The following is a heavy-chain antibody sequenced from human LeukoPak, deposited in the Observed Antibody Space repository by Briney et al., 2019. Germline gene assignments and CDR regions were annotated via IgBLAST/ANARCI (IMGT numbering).Heavy chain of an antibody. D-gene: IGHD5-18*01. CDR3: ASDSYGTFDI. Sequence: GSLRLSCAASGFTFSSYWMSWVRQAPGKGLEWVSYISSSGSTIYYADSVKGRFTISRDNAKNSLYLQMNSLRAEDTAVYYCASDSYGTFDIWGQGTMVTVSS. J-gene: IGHJ3*02. CDR2: ISSSGSTI. CDR1: GFTFSSYW. V-gene: IGHV3-48*04.